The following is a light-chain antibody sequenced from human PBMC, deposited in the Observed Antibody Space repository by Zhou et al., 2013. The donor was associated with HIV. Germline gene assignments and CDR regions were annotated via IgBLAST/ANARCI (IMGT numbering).Light chain of an antibody. J-gene: IGKJ1*01. CDR2: AAS. CDR3: QQSYTTPWT. CDR1: QTISSY. V-gene: IGKV1-39*01. Sequence: DIQLTQSPSSLSASVGDRVTITCRASQTISSYLNWYHQTPGKAPKLLIYAASSLQSGVPSRFSGSGSGTDFTLTISSLQPEDFATYYCQQSYTTPWTFGQGTKVEIK.